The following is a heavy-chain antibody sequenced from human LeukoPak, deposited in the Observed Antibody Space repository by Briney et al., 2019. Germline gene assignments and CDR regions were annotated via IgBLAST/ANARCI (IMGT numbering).Heavy chain of an antibody. CDR3: ARGSGWGCSGGSCYSGWFDP. CDR2: INHSGST. D-gene: IGHD2-15*01. V-gene: IGHV4-34*01. CDR1: GGSFSGYY. Sequence: SETLSLTCAVYGGSFSGYYWSWIRQPPGKGLEWIGEINHSGSTNYNPSLKSRVTISVDTSKNQFSLKLSSVTAAATAVYYCARGSGWGCSGGSCYSGWFDPWGQGTLVTVSS. J-gene: IGHJ5*02.